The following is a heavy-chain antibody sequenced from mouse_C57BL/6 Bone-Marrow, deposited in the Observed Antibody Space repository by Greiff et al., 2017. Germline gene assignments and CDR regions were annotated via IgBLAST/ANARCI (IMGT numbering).Heavy chain of an antibody. D-gene: IGHD2-4*01. CDR1: GFTFSSYA. J-gene: IGHJ1*03. V-gene: IGHV5-9-1*02. Sequence: EVQLVESGEGLVKPGGSLKLSCAASGFTFSSYAMSWVRQTPEKRLEWVAYISSGGDYIYYADTVKGRFTIARDNARNTLYLQISSLKSEDTAMYYCTRDPRYEYVDWYFDVWGTGTTVTVSS. CDR2: ISSGGDYI. CDR3: TRDPRYEYVDWYFDV.